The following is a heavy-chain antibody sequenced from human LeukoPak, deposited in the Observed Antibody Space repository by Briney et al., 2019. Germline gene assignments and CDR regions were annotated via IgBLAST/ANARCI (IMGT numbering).Heavy chain of an antibody. J-gene: IGHJ4*02. CDR3: AKDEGRGYSYGRFDY. D-gene: IGHD5-18*01. CDR2: ISSRGEST. Sequence: GGSLRLSCAASGFTFSTYAMSWVRQAPGKGLEWVSGISSRGESTNYADSVKGRFTISRDNSKNTLYLQMSSLRGEDTALYYYAKDEGRGYSYGRFDYWGQGTLVTVSS. V-gene: IGHV3-23*01. CDR1: GFTFSTYA.